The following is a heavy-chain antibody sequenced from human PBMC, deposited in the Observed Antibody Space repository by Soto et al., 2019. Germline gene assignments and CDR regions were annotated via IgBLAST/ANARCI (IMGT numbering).Heavy chain of an antibody. Sequence: EVQLLESGGGLVQPGGSLRLSCAASGFTFSSYAMRWVRQAPLKGLEWVSAISGSGGSTYYADSVKGRFTISRDNSMNTLYLQMNSLRAEYTAVYYCATRGSGSYYDYWGQGTLVTVSS. CDR2: ISGSGGST. CDR1: GFTFSSYA. V-gene: IGHV3-23*01. D-gene: IGHD1-26*01. J-gene: IGHJ4*02. CDR3: ATRGSGSYYDY.